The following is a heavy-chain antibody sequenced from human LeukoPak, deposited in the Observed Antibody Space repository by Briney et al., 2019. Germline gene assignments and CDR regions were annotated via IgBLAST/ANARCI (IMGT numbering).Heavy chain of an antibody. CDR3: ARGSGILEWLLALDY. CDR1: GYTFTSYY. D-gene: IGHD3-3*01. CDR2: INPSGGST. J-gene: IGHJ4*02. V-gene: IGHV1-46*01. Sequence: ASVKVSCKASGYTFTSYYMHWVRQAPGQGLEWMGIINPSGGSTSYAQKFQGRVTITRNTSISTAYMELSSLRSEDTAVYYCARGSGILEWLLALDYWGQGTLVTVSS.